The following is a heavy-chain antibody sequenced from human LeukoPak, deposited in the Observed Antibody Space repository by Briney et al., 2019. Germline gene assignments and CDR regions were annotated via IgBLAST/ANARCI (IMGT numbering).Heavy chain of an antibody. D-gene: IGHD4-11*01. Sequence: SETLSLTCTVSGGSISSSSYYWGWIRQPPGKGLEWIGSIYYSGSTHYNPSLKSRVTISVDTSKNQFSLKLNSVTAADTAVYYCAREVTTVTTNWFDPWGQGTLVTVSS. CDR1: GGSISSSSYY. CDR2: IYYSGST. J-gene: IGHJ5*02. CDR3: AREVTTVTTNWFDP. V-gene: IGHV4-39*07.